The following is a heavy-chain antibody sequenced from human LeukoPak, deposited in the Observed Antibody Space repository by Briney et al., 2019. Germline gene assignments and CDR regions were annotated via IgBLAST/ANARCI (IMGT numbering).Heavy chain of an antibody. V-gene: IGHV3-33*01. J-gene: IGHJ4*02. CDR3: ASDGIWFGELLPYYSDY. CDR1: GFTFSNYV. CDR2: IWYDGSNK. Sequence: QAGGSLRLSCAASGFTFSNYVMHWVRQAPGKGLEWVAIIWYDGSNKYYADSVKGRFTISRDNSKNTLYLQLSCLRPEDTAVFYCASDGIWFGELLPYYSDYWGQGTLVTVSS. D-gene: IGHD3-10*01.